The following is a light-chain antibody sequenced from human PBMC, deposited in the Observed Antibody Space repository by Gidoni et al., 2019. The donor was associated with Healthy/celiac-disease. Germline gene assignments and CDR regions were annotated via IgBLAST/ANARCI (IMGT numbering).Light chain of an antibody. CDR3: QQYNNWPRWT. Sequence: EIVMTHSPATLSVSPGERATLSCRASQSVSSNLAWYQQKPGQAPRLLIYGASTRATGIPARFSGSGSGTEFTLTISSLQSEDFAVYYCQQYNNWPRWTFXQXTKVEIK. CDR1: QSVSSN. CDR2: GAS. J-gene: IGKJ1*01. V-gene: IGKV3-15*01.